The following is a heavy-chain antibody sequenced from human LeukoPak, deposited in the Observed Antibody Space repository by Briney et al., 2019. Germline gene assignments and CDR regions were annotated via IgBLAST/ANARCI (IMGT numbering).Heavy chain of an antibody. J-gene: IGHJ4*02. D-gene: IGHD5-24*01. CDR1: VGSFSGYF. CDR3: ARAGRDGYRG. CDR2: INHSGRP. V-gene: IGHV4-34*01. Sequence: SERLSLTCVVYVGSFSGYFWSWIRQPPGKGREWVGEINHSGRPNYSPSPKSQVPISVDTSKTQFPLKLSSVTAADTAVYYCARAGRDGYRGGGQGTLVTVSS.